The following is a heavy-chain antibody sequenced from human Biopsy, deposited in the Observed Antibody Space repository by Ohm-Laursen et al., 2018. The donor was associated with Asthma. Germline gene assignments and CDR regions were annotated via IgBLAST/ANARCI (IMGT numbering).Heavy chain of an antibody. CDR2: IYYSGST. CDR1: GGSINIGDYY. Sequence: TLSLTCPVSGGSINIGDYYWSWIRQHPVKGLEWIGRIYYSGSTYYNPSLKSRVSISLDTSKNQFSLSLTSVTAADTAVYYCARTTYGHDGFDPWGQGTLVTVSS. J-gene: IGHJ5*02. D-gene: IGHD4-17*01. V-gene: IGHV4-31*03. CDR3: ARTTYGHDGFDP.